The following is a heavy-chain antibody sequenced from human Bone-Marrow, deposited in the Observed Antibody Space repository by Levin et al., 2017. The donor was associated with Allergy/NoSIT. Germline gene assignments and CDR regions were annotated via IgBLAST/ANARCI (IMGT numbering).Heavy chain of an antibody. CDR3: ARPTFSRGVGNWGSNWYFDL. V-gene: IGHV3-21*01. Sequence: GGSLRLSCAASGFTFSSYSMNWVRQAPGKGLEWVSSISSSSSYIYYADSVKGRFTISRDNAKNSLYLQMNSLRAEDTAVYYCARPTFSRGVGNWGSNWYFDLWGRGTLVTVSS. D-gene: IGHD7-27*01. J-gene: IGHJ2*01. CDR2: ISSSSSYI. CDR1: GFTFSSYS.